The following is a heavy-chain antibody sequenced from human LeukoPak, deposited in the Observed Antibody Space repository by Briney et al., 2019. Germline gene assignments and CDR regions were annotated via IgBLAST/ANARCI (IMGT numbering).Heavy chain of an antibody. Sequence: SVKVSCKASGGTFSSYAISWVRQAPGQGLEWMGGIIPIFGTANYAQKFQGRVTITADESTSTAYMELSSLRSEDTAVYYCARDPLNAPYYDFWSGPPAGYWGQGTLVTVSS. CDR1: GGTFSSYA. CDR2: IIPIFGTA. V-gene: IGHV1-69*13. D-gene: IGHD3-3*01. J-gene: IGHJ4*02. CDR3: ARDPLNAPYYDFWSGPPAGY.